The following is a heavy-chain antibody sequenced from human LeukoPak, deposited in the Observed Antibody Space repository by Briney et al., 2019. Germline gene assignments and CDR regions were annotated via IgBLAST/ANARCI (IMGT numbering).Heavy chain of an antibody. CDR2: IYSGST. V-gene: IGHV4-59*01. D-gene: IGHD6-13*01. Sequence: SETLSLTCAVYGGSFSGYYWSWIRQPPGKGLEWIGYIYSGSTNYNPSLKSRVTISVDSSKNQFSLRLSSVTAADTAVYYCASGTSWYVVGYWGQGTLVTVSS. CDR3: ASGTSWYVVGY. J-gene: IGHJ4*02. CDR1: GGSFSGYY.